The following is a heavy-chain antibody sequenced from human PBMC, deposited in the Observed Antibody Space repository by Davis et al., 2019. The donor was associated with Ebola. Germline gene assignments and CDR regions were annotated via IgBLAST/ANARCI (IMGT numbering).Heavy chain of an antibody. J-gene: IGHJ4*02. V-gene: IGHV1-18*01. D-gene: IGHD1-1*01. CDR3: ARAQFPTTSDH. Sequence: AASVKVSCKASGYTFTSYGISWVRQAPGQGLEWMGWISAYNGNTNYAQKLQGRVTMTTGTSTSTAYMEVGSLRPDDTAVYYCARAQFPTTSDHWGQGTLVTVSS. CDR1: GYTFTSYG. CDR2: ISAYNGNT.